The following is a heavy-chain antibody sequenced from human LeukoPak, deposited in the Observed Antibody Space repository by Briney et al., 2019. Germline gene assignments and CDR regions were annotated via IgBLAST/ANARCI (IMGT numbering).Heavy chain of an antibody. D-gene: IGHD1-26*01. CDR2: ISAYNGNT. J-gene: IGHJ4*02. CDR1: GYTFTSYG. V-gene: IGHV1-18*01. Sequence: ASVKVSCKASGYTFTSYGISWVRQAPGQGLEWMGWISAYNGNTNYAQKLQGRVTMTTDTSTGIVYMELRSLRSDDTAVYYCARDPEVGATVFDYWGQGTLVTVSS. CDR3: ARDPEVGATVFDY.